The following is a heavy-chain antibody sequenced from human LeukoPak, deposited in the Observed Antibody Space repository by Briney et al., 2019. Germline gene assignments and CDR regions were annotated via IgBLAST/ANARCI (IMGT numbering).Heavy chain of an antibody. J-gene: IGHJ3*02. Sequence: QPGGSLRLSCAASGFTFSSFWMHWVRQAPGKGLVWVPRINGDGSSTSYADFVEGRFSISRDNAQNTLYLQMHSLRAEDTALYYCAREPHSDYSDHTDSFDIWGQGTMVSVSS. D-gene: IGHD4-17*01. V-gene: IGHV3-74*01. CDR2: INGDGSST. CDR1: GFTFSSFW. CDR3: AREPHSDYSDHTDSFDI.